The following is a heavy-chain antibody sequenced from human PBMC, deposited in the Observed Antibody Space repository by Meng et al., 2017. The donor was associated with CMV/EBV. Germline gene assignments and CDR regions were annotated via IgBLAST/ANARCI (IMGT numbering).Heavy chain of an antibody. CDR2: IIPIFGTA. D-gene: IGHD6-13*01. Sequence: SVKVFCKASGGTFSSYAISWVRQAPGQGLEWMGGIIPIFGTANYAQKFQGRVTITTDESTSTAYMELSSLRSEDTAVYYCASGPAGTEGWFDPWGQGTLVTVSS. CDR1: GGTFSSYA. J-gene: IGHJ5*02. V-gene: IGHV1-69*05. CDR3: ASGPAGTEGWFDP.